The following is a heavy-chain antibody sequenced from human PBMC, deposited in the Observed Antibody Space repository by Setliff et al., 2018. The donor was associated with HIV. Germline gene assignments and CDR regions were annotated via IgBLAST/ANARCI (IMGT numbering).Heavy chain of an antibody. D-gene: IGHD3-16*01. V-gene: IGHV3-7*03. CDR3: ARDPGWGAIDY. J-gene: IGHJ4*02. CDR1: GLAIGSSW. CDR2: IKEDGSDK. Sequence: GGSLRLSCAASGLAIGSSWMSWVRQAPGKGLEWVALIKEDGSDKKYVDSVKGRFTISRVNGWNSVYLQMNSLRVEDTAVYYCARDPGWGAIDYWGQGTPVTVSS.